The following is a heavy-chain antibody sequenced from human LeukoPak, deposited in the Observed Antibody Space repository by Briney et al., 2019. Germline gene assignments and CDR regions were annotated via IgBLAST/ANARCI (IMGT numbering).Heavy chain of an antibody. CDR3: ARRNFSYWYFDL. Sequence: SETLSLTCAVSGYSISSGYYWGWIRQPLGKGLEWIGAIFHSGSTYYNPSLKSRVTISVDASKNQFSLKLSSVTAADTAVYYCARRNFSYWYFDLWGRGTLVIVSS. D-gene: IGHD3-3*01. J-gene: IGHJ2*01. CDR2: IFHSGST. V-gene: IGHV4-38-2*01. CDR1: GYSISSGYY.